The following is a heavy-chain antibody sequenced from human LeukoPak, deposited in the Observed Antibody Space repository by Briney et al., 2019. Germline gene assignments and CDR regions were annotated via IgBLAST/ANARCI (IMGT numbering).Heavy chain of an antibody. CDR3: ARDSSYGDYFWFDP. V-gene: IGHV1-69*13. J-gene: IGHJ5*02. D-gene: IGHD4-17*01. CDR2: IIPIFGTA. Sequence: ASVKVSCKASGCTFSSYAISWVRQAHGQGLEWMGGIIPIFGTANYAQKFQGRVMITADESTSTAYMELSSLRSEDTAVYYCARDSSYGDYFWFDPWGQGTLVTVSS. CDR1: GCTFSSYA.